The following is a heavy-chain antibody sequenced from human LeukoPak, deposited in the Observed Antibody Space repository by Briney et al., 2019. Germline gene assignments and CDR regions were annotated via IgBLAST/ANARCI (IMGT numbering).Heavy chain of an antibody. V-gene: IGHV1-2*02. CDR1: GYTFTGYY. D-gene: IGHD3-3*01. CDR3: ARVQKTTYYDFWSGYGWFDP. J-gene: IGHJ5*02. CDR2: INPNSGGT. Sequence: ASVKVSCKASGYTFTGYYMHWVRQAPGQGLGWMGWINPNSGGTNYAQKFQGRVTMTRDTSISTAYMELSRLRSDDTAVYYCARVQKTTYYDFWSGYGWFDPWGQGTLVTVSS.